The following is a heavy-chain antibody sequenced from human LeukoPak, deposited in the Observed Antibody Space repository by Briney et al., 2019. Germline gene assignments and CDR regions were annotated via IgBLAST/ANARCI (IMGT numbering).Heavy chain of an antibody. J-gene: IGHJ4*02. D-gene: IGHD2-15*01. Sequence: GGSLRLSCAASGFTFSSYGMHWVRQAPGKGLEWVAVISYDGSNKYYADSVKGRFTISRDNSKNTLYLQMNSLRAEDTAVYYCAKDLVVVADSSDYWGQGTLVTVSS. CDR1: GFTFSSYG. CDR2: ISYDGSNK. V-gene: IGHV3-30*18. CDR3: AKDLVVVADSSDY.